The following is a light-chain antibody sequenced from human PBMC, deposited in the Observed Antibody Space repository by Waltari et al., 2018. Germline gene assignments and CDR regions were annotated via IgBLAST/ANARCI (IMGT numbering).Light chain of an antibody. CDR2: QDN. CDR3: QASDSSTVL. CDR1: KLGEKY. V-gene: IGLV3-1*01. Sequence: SYELTQSPSVSVSMGQPASITCPGDKLGEKYACWYQQRPGQSPVLVIYQDNRRPSGIPERFSGSNSGNTATLTISGTQAMDEADYYCQASDSSTVLFGGGTKLTVL. J-gene: IGLJ2*01.